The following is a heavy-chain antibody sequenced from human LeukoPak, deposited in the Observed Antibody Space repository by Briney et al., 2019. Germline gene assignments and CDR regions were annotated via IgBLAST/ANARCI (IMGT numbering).Heavy chain of an antibody. CDR2: IYPGDSDT. CDR3: ARRYCSSTSCNHDAFDI. Sequence: GESLKISCKGSGYRFTSYWIGWVRQMPGKGLEWMGIIYPGDSDTRYSPSFQGQVSISADKSISTAYLQWNSLKASDTAMYYCARRYCSSTSCNHDAFDIWGQGTLVTVSS. J-gene: IGHJ3*02. V-gene: IGHV5-51*01. D-gene: IGHD2-2*01. CDR1: GYRFTSYW.